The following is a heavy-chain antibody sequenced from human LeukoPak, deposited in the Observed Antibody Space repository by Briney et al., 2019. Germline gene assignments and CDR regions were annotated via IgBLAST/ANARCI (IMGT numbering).Heavy chain of an antibody. V-gene: IGHV4-59*08. CDR3: ARLNYYGSGSYLNWFDP. CDR1: GGSISSYY. Sequence: PSETLSHTCTVSGGSISSYYWSWIRQPPGKGLEWIGYIYYSGSTNYNPSLKSRVTISVDTSKNQFSLKLSSVTAADTAVYYCARLNYYGSGSYLNWFDPWGQGTLVTVSS. J-gene: IGHJ5*02. CDR2: IYYSGST. D-gene: IGHD3-10*01.